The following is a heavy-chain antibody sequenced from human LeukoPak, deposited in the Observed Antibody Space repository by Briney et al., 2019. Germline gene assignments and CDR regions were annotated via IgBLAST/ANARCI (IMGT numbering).Heavy chain of an antibody. Sequence: GGSLRLSCAASGFTFSSFNMNWVRQAPGKGLEWVSSISSGRTYTYYADSVKGRFTISRENTKNSLFLQMNSLRAEDTAIYYCARGDLSAVFDYWGQGSLVTVSS. J-gene: IGHJ4*02. V-gene: IGHV3-21*01. D-gene: IGHD6-13*01. CDR1: GFTFSSFN. CDR3: ARGDLSAVFDY. CDR2: ISSGRTYT.